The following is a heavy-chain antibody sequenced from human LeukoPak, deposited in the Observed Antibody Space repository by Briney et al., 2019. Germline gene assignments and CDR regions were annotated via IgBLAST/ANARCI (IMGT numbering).Heavy chain of an antibody. V-gene: IGHV3-23*01. CDR2: ISGNGGRT. J-gene: IGHJ4*02. CDR1: GFTFSSYG. Sequence: PGRSLRLSCAASGFTFSSYGMHWVRQAPGGGLEWVSGISGNGGRTYYADSVKGRFAISRDDSKSTLYLQMNSLRGEDTAVYYCAKDFGRNLGGPGYWGRGTLVIVSS. CDR3: AKDFGRNLGGPGY. D-gene: IGHD1-14*01.